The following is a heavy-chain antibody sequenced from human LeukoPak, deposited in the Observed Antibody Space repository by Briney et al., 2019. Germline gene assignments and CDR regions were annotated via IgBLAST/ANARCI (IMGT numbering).Heavy chain of an antibody. CDR1: GGSISSYY. V-gene: IGHV4-59*01. CDR3: ARDILAYVYY. D-gene: IGHD2-21*01. Sequence: SETLSLTCTVSGGSISSYYWSWIRQPPGKGLEWIGYIYYSGSTNYNPSLKSRVTISVDTSKDQFSLKLSSVTAADTAVYYCARDILAYVYYWGQGTLLTVSS. J-gene: IGHJ4*02. CDR2: IYYSGST.